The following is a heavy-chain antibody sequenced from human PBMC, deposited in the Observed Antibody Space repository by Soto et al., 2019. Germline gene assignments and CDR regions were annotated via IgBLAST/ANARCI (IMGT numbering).Heavy chain of an antibody. V-gene: IGHV5-51*01. CDR3: ARQIYDSDTGPNFQYYFDP. CDR2: IYPGDSDT. J-gene: IGHJ4*02. CDR1: GYSFTIYW. Sequence: GESLKISCNGSGYSFTIYWIGWVRQMPGKGLEWMGIIYPGDSDTRYSPSFRGHVTISVTKSITTVFLQWSSLRASDTAMYYCARQIYDSDTGPNFQYYFDPWGQGTPVTVSS. D-gene: IGHD3-22*01.